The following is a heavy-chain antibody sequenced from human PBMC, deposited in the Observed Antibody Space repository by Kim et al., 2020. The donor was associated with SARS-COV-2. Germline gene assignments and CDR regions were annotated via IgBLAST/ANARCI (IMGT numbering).Heavy chain of an antibody. J-gene: IGHJ6*02. V-gene: IGHV1-3*01. CDR1: GYTFTSYA. CDR2: INAGNGNT. Sequence: ASVKVSCKASGYTFTSYAMHWVRQAPGQRLEWMGWINAGNGNTKYSQKFQGRVTITRDTSASTAYMELSSLRSEDTAVYYCASSPMVRGASSYYGMDVWGQGTTVTVSS. CDR3: ASSPMVRGASSYYGMDV. D-gene: IGHD3-10*01.